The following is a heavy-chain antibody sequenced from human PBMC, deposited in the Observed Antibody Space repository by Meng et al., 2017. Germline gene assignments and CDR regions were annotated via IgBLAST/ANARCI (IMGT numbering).Heavy chain of an antibody. CDR3: ARDRWGHWYSDL. CDR1: GFTFSSYS. J-gene: IGHJ2*01. Sequence: GPVGESGGGVVQPGRSLRLSCAASGFTFSSYSMNWVRQAPGKGLEWVSSISSSSSYIYYADSVKGRFTISRDNAKNSLYLQMNSLRAEDTAVYYCARDRWGHWYSDLWGRGTLVTVAS. D-gene: IGHD2-21*02. V-gene: IGHV3-21*01. CDR2: ISSSSSYI.